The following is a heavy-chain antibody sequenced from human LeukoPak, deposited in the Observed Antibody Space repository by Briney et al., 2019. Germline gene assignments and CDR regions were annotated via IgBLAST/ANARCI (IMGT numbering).Heavy chain of an antibody. CDR1: GSTFSSYA. Sequence: GRSLRPSCAASGSTFSSYAMSSVRHPPGNWMEWVLSISGSGGSTNHPASVKGRFTISRDNSKNTLYRQLNRLRAEDTAVYYCASIRSVGLITMVRGVIPPPEDYWGQGTLVTVSS. V-gene: IGHV3-23*01. CDR3: ASIRSVGLITMVRGVIPPPEDY. D-gene: IGHD3-10*01. CDR2: ISGSGGST. J-gene: IGHJ4*02.